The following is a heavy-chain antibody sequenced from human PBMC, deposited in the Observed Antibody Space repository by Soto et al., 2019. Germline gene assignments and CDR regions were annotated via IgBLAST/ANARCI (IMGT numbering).Heavy chain of an antibody. J-gene: IGHJ3*01. CDR3: AGATATGGGAFDF. CDR1: GFPCGSYD. CDR2: ILVDGRT. Sequence: PGGSLRLSCAASGFPCGSYDMTWVRQAPGKGLEWVSTILVDGRTFYVDSVKGRFTISRGNSRNTVYLQMNSLTAGDTALYYCAGATATGGGAFDFCGQGTMVTVSS. V-gene: IGHV3-23*01. D-gene: IGHD2-8*02.